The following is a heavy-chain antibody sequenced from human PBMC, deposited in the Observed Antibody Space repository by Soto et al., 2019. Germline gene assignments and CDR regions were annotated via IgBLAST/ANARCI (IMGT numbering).Heavy chain of an antibody. J-gene: IGHJ3*02. CDR2: IYHSGRT. CDR3: ARGNVAGTVNAFDI. D-gene: IGHD6-19*01. V-gene: IGHV4-30-2*01. Sequence: QLQLQESGSGLVKPSQTLSLTCAVSGGSISSGGYSWSWIRQPPGKGLEWIGYIYHSGRTYYNPALKSRVTISVDRSKNQFSLKLSSVTAADTAVYYCARGNVAGTVNAFDIWGQGTMVTVSS. CDR1: GGSISSGGYS.